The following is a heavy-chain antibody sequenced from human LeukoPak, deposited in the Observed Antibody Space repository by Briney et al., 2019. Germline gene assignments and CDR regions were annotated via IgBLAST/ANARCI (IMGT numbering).Heavy chain of an antibody. Sequence: SVKVSCKASGGTFSSYAISWVRQAPGQGLEWMGGIIPIFGTANYAQKFQGRVTITADESTSTACMELSSLRSEDTAVYYCARVSSVAGYFSVLTKPADVWGQGTTVTVSS. CDR3: ARVSSVAGYFSVLTKPADV. CDR1: GGTFSSYA. D-gene: IGHD6-19*01. J-gene: IGHJ6*02. CDR2: IIPIFGTA. V-gene: IGHV1-69*13.